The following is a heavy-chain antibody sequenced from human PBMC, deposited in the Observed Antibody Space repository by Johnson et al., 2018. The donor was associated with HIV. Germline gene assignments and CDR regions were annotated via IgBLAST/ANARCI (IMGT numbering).Heavy chain of an antibody. J-gene: IGHJ3*02. Sequence: QLVESGGVVVQPGGSLRLSCAASGFTFDDYAMHWVRQAPGKGLEWVSLISWDGGSTYYADSVKGRFTISRDNSKNSLYLQMNSLRAEDTAVYYCARTEMITCGGCIVLGGAFDIWGQGTMVTVSS. V-gene: IGHV3-43D*03. CDR3: ARTEMITCGGCIVLGGAFDI. CDR1: GFTFDDYA. CDR2: ISWDGGST. D-gene: IGHD3-16*02.